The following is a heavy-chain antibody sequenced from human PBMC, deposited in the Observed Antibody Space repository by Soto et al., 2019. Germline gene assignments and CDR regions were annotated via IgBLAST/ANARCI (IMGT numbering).Heavy chain of an antibody. D-gene: IGHD3-3*01. CDR2: MNPNSGST. J-gene: IGHJ6*03. V-gene: IGHV1-8*02. CDR1: GYTFTSYY. CDR3: ATNTYYDFWSGYPPPYYYYYYMDV. Sequence: ASVKVSCTASGYTFTSYYINWVVQATVEGVGWMAWMNPNSGSTGYAQKFQGRVTMTRNTSISTAYMELSSLRSEDTAVYYCATNTYYDFWSGYPPPYYYYYYMDVWGKGTTVTVSS.